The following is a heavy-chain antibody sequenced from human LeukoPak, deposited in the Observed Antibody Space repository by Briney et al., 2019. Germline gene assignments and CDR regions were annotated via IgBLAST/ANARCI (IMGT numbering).Heavy chain of an antibody. CDR1: GFTFSSYG. CDR2: ISYDGSNK. Sequence: PGGSLRLSCAASGFTFSSYGMHWVRQAPGKGLEWVAVISYDGSNKYYADSVKGRFTISRDNSKNTLYLQMNSLRAEDTAVYYCAKWGLSGAETNDYWGQGTLVTVSS. J-gene: IGHJ4*02. D-gene: IGHD1-26*01. V-gene: IGHV3-30*18. CDR3: AKWGLSGAETNDY.